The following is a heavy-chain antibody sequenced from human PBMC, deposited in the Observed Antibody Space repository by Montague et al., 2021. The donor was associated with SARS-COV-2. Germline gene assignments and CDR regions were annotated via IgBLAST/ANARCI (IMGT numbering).Heavy chain of an antibody. CDR1: GVSVTDYY. Sequence: SETLSLTCTVSGVSVTDYYWSRSRKPPAKGLELMGESSHSESTNYNPSLKSQGPISIDTATNQFSLKLSSVTAADTAVYYYARFAYRLLFIASYYGMDVWGQGTTVTVSS. CDR3: ARFAYRLLFIASYYGMDV. D-gene: IGHD2-2*01. CDR2: SSHSEST. V-gene: IGHV4-34*01. J-gene: IGHJ6*02.